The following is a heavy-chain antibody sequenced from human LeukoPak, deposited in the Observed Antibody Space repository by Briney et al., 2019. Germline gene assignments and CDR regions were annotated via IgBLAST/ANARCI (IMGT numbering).Heavy chain of an antibody. CDR2: ISAYNGNT. Sequence: ASVTVSCKASGYTFTSYGISWVRQAPGQGLEWMGWISAYNGNTNYAQKFQGRVTMTRDTSTSTVYMELSSLRSEDTAVYYCASDSSAPGGAFDIWGQGTMGSVSS. V-gene: IGHV1-18*01. J-gene: IGHJ3*02. CDR1: GYTFTSYG. CDR3: ASDSSAPGGAFDI. D-gene: IGHD3-22*01.